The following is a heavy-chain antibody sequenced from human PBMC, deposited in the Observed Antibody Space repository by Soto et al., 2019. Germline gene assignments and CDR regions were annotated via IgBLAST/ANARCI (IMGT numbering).Heavy chain of an antibody. V-gene: IGHV4-31*03. CDR1: GGSISSGGYY. D-gene: IGHD2-8*02. CDR2: IYYSGST. CDR3: ASDKITGLFDY. J-gene: IGHJ4*02. Sequence: ASETLSLTCTVSGGSISSGGYYWSWIRQHPGKGLEWIGYIYYSGSTYYNPSLKSRVTISVDRSKNQFSLKLSSVTAADTAVYYCASDKITGLFDYWGQGTPVTVSS.